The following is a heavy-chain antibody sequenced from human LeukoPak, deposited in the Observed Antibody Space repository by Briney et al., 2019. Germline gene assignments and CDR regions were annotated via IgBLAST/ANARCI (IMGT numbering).Heavy chain of an antibody. CDR1: GFTFSNYA. J-gene: IGHJ6*02. CDR3: AKDSSGWYYYYGMDV. D-gene: IGHD6-19*01. Sequence: GASLRLTCAASGFTFSNYAMTWVRQAPGKGLEWVSAIGGSDGSTHYADSVKGRFTISRDNSKNTLNLQMNSLRAEDTAVYYCAKDSSGWYYYYGMDVWGQGTTVTVSS. V-gene: IGHV3-23*01. CDR2: IGGSDGST.